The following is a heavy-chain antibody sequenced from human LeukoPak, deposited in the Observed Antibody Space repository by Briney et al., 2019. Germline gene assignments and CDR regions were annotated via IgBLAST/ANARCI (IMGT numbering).Heavy chain of an antibody. CDR2: LSYDGSNK. Sequence: GGSLRLSCAASGFTFSTYGMHWVRQAPGKGLEWMALLSYDGSNKYYADSVKGRFTISRDNSKNTVYLQMNSLRAEDTAVYYCAEGGYCSSSSCYQGVFDIWGHGTMVTVSS. D-gene: IGHD2-2*03. CDR3: AEGGYCSSSSCYQGVFDI. J-gene: IGHJ3*02. V-gene: IGHV3-30*18. CDR1: GFTFSTYG.